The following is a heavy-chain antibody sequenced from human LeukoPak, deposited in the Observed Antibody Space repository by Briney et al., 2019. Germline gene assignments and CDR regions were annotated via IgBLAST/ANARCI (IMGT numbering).Heavy chain of an antibody. Sequence: GGSLRLSCAASGFIFDDYAMHWVRQAPGKGLEWVSLISGDGGSTYYADSVKGRFTISRDNSKNSLYLQMNSLRTEDTALYYCAKDKVATIPLYYFDYWGQGTLVTVSS. CDR2: ISGDGGST. J-gene: IGHJ4*02. CDR3: AKDKVATIPLYYFDY. V-gene: IGHV3-43*02. D-gene: IGHD5-24*01. CDR1: GFIFDDYA.